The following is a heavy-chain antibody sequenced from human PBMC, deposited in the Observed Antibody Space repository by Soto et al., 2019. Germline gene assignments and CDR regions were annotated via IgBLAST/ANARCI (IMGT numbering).Heavy chain of an antibody. CDR1: GYTFTDFY. V-gene: IGHV1-2*02. CDR3: ATGTNGTTGWYHP. Sequence: QVHLVQSGTEVKKPGASVTVSCKSSGYTFTDFYLHWLRQAPGQGLEWVGWINPKTGDTKSSQKFQGRVTMSRDTSVSTAYIDLTSLTSDDTAMYYCATGTNGTTGWYHPWGQGTRVTVSS. D-gene: IGHD1-1*01. J-gene: IGHJ5*02. CDR2: INPKTGDT.